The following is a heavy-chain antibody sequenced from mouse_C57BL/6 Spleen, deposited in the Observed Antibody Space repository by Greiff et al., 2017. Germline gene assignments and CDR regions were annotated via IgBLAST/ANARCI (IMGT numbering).Heavy chain of an antibody. CDR1: GYTFTSYW. D-gene: IGHD1-1*01. CDR2: IDPNSGGT. V-gene: IGHV1-72*01. J-gene: IGHJ1*03. CDR3: ARGDYYGSSYVGGRYFDV. Sequence: QVQLQQPGAELVQPGASVKLSCKASGYTFTSYWMHWVKQRPGRGLEWIGRIDPNSGGTTYNEKFKGKATLTVDKHSSAAYMQLSILTTEDSEVYYCARGDYYGSSYVGGRYFDVWGTGTTVTVSS.